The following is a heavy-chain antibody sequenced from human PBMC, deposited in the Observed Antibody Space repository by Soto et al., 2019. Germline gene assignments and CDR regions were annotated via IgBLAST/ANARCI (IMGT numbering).Heavy chain of an antibody. CDR1: ASCLCGGYYS. J-gene: IGHJ3*02. D-gene: IGHD3-3*01. Sequence: SETRPLTCSVAASCLCGGYYSWSWIRQPPGKGLEWTGCIYSSGSTYYNSSLKCRVTISVDRSKNNLFLNFTSVTAADTAVYYCATYRKFFRIWGQGTKVTVSS. CDR3: ATYRKFFRI. V-gene: IGHV4-30-2*01. CDR2: IYSSGST.